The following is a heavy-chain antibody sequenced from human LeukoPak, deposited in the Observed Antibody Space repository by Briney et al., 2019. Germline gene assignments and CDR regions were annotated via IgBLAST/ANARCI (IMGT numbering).Heavy chain of an antibody. J-gene: IGHJ4*02. CDR2: IYYSGST. D-gene: IGHD2-15*01. CDR3: AREIRYCSGVNCYSFYDY. Sequence: SETLSLTCTVSGGSISSYYWSWIRQPPGKGLEWIGYIYYSGSTNYNPSLKSRVTMSVDTSKNQFSLKQSSVTAADTAVYYCAREIRYCSGVNCYSFYDYWGQGTLVTVSS. V-gene: IGHV4-59*12. CDR1: GGSISSYY.